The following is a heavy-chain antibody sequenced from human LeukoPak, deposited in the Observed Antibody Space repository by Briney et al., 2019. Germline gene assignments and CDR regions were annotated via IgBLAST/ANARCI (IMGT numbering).Heavy chain of an antibody. D-gene: IGHD2-2*01. J-gene: IGHJ3*02. Sequence: SVKVSCKASGGTFSSYAISWVRQAPGQGLEWMGGIIPIFGTANYAQKFKGRVTITTDESTSTAYMELSSLRSEDTAVYYCARPTDIVVVPAALGGDAFDIWGQGTMVTVSS. CDR3: ARPTDIVVVPAALGGDAFDI. CDR2: IIPIFGTA. V-gene: IGHV1-69*05. CDR1: GGTFSSYA.